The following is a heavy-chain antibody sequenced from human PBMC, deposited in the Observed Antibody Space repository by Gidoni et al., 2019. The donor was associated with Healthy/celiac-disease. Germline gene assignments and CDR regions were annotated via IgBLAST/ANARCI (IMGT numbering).Heavy chain of an antibody. J-gene: IGHJ4*02. CDR1: GGSFSGYY. D-gene: IGHD3-10*01. CDR2: INHSGST. Sequence: VQLQQWGAGLLKPSATLSLTCAVYGGSFSGYYWSWIRQPPGKGLEWIGEINHSGSTNYNPSLKSRVTISVDTSKNQFSLKLSSVTAADTAVYYCARAHRYYYGSGSFYFDYWGQGTQVTVSS. CDR3: ARAHRYYYGSGSFYFDY. V-gene: IGHV4-34*01.